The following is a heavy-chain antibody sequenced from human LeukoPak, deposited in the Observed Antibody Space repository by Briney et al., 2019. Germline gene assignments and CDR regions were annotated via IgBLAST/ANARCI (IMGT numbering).Heavy chain of an antibody. Sequence: PSETLSLTCAVDGRSFSGYYWSWIRQPPGKWLEWIGEINHSGSTNFNPSLKSRVTISVEPSKNQFSLQLSSVTAADTAVYYCARGPLYDDYVWGSYRKRYDAFVIGGQGTMVTVSS. V-gene: IGHV4-34*01. D-gene: IGHD3-16*02. CDR2: INHSGST. CDR3: ARGPLYDDYVWGSYRKRYDAFVI. J-gene: IGHJ3*02. CDR1: GRSFSGYY.